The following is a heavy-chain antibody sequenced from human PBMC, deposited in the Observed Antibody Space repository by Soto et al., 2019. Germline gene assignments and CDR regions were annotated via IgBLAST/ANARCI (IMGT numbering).Heavy chain of an antibody. D-gene: IGHD3-3*01. V-gene: IGHV3-66*01. CDR1: GFSVSNLY. J-gene: IGHJ4*02. CDR3: ARDTLGGAYDFCH. Sequence: EVQLVESGEGLVQPGGSLRLSCAASGFSVSNLYMTWVRQAPGKGLEWVSVISSGGSTYYADSVKGRFTISRDNSKNTLYLEMKSLRAGDTAVYYCARDTLGGAYDFCHGGQGTLVTVSS. CDR2: ISSGGST.